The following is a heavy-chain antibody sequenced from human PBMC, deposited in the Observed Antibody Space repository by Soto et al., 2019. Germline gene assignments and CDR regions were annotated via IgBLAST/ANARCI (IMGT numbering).Heavy chain of an antibody. J-gene: IGHJ5*02. D-gene: IGHD2-15*01. Sequence: QVPLVQAGAEVKKPGASVKVSCKTSGYTFTSYAMHWVRQAPGQRLAWMGWINAGNGNTKYSQKFQGRVTITRDRAACAGYRELSSRSSEDTAVHYGARDLPVVAATGGWFDPWGQGTLVTVSS. CDR2: INAGNGNT. CDR3: ARDLPVVAATGGWFDP. CDR1: GYTFTSYA. V-gene: IGHV1-3*01.